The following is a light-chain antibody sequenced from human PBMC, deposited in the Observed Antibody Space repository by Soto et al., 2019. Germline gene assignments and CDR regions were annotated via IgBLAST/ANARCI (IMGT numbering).Light chain of an antibody. CDR2: DDR. CDR3: QVWDSDSDHVV. Sequence: SYELTQPPSVSVAPGQTASISCGGSNLEFKSVHWYQQRPGQAPVLVVFDDRDRPSGIPDRFSGASSGNTATLTISRVEAGDESDFYCQVWDSDSDHVVFGGGTQLTVL. J-gene: IGLJ2*01. CDR1: NLEFKS. V-gene: IGLV3-21*02.